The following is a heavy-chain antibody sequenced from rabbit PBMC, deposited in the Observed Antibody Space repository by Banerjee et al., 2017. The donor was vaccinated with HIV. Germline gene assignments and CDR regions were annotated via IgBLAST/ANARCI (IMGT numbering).Heavy chain of an antibody. Sequence: QSLEESGGDLVKPGASLTLTCKASGLDFSSYWMRWVRQAPGKGLEWIACIYTDISGSTDYASWAKGRFTISLDNAQNTVFLQMTSLTAADTATYFCARSNTYYGMDLWGPGTLVTVS. V-gene: IGHV1S40*01. CDR1: GLDFSSYW. CDR2: IYTDISGST. J-gene: IGHJ6*01. CDR3: ARSNTYYGMDL.